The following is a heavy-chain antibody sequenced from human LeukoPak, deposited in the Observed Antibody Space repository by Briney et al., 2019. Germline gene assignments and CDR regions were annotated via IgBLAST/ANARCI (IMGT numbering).Heavy chain of an antibody. D-gene: IGHD2-2*01. CDR3: ARDSDCSSTSCYPQSNYYYYGMDV. Sequence: QSGGSLRLSCAASGFTFSSYAMSWVRQAPGKGLEWVSAISGSGGSTYYADSVKGRFTISRDNSKNTLYLQMNSLRAEDTAVYYCARDSDCSSTSCYPQSNYYYYGMDVWGQGTTVTVSS. V-gene: IGHV3-23*01. CDR2: ISGSGGST. CDR1: GFTFSSYA. J-gene: IGHJ6*02.